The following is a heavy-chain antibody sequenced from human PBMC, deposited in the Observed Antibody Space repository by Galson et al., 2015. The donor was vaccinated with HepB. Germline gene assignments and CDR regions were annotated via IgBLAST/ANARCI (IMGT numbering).Heavy chain of an antibody. CDR3: ARSGISSSWYTFDY. J-gene: IGHJ4*02. Sequence: SVKVSCKASGGTFSSYTISWVRQAPGQGLEWMGRIIPILGIANYAQKFQGRVTITADKSTSTAYMELSSLRSEDTAVYYCARSGISSSWYTFDYWGQGTLVTVSS. V-gene: IGHV1-69*02. CDR2: IIPILGIA. D-gene: IGHD6-13*01. CDR1: GGTFSSYT.